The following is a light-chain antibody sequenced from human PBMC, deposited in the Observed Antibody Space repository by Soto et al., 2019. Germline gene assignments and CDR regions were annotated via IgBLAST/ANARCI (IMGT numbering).Light chain of an antibody. J-gene: IGLJ2*01. CDR1: SSDVGGYNY. Sequence: QSVLTQPDSGSGSAGQSITISCTGTSSDVGGYNYVSWYQQHPGKAPKLMIYDVSNRPSGVSNRFSGSKSGSTASLTISGLQAEDEADYYCSSYTSTSTRVVFGGGTTLTLL. V-gene: IGLV2-14*01. CDR2: DVS. CDR3: SSYTSTSTRVV.